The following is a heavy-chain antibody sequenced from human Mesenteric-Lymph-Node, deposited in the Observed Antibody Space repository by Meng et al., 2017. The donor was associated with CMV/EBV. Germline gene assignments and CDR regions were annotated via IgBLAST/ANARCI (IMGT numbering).Heavy chain of an antibody. J-gene: IGHJ4*02. Sequence: ASGFTFSSHSMNWVRQAPGKGREWVSSISSDNTYKYYADSVRGRFTISRDNAKNSLFLQMDSLRADDTAIYYCVRDYVAATGFFDSWGQGTLVTVSS. D-gene: IGHD2-15*01. CDR3: VRDYVAATGFFDS. CDR1: GFTFSSHS. CDR2: ISSDNTYK. V-gene: IGHV3-21*06.